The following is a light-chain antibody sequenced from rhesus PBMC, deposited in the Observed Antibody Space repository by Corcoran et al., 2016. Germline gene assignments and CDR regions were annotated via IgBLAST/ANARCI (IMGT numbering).Light chain of an antibody. CDR3: SAYVGRDTL. V-gene: IGLV2-32*02. CDR1: STDIGGYKH. Sequence: QAALTQPRSVSGSPGQSVTISCSGTSTDIGGYKHVSWYQQHPDTVPKLILFEVDKRPSGVSDRFSGSKSGDTASLTISGLQAEYDGDYYCSAYVGRDTLFGGGTRLTVL. J-gene: IGLJ2*01. CDR2: EVD.